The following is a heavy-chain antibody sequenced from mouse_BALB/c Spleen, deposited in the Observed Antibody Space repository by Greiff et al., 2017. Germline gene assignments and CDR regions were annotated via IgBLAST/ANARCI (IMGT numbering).Heavy chain of an antibody. CDR2: IYPGDGDT. V-gene: IGHV1-87*01. Sequence: QVQLQQSGAELARPGASVKLSCKASGYTFTSYWMQWVKQRPGQGLEWIGAIYPGDGDTRYTQKFKGKATLTADKSSSTAYMQLSSLASEDSAVFYCARFYYGSSHWYFDVWGAGTTVTVSS. CDR1: GYTFTSYW. CDR3: ARFYYGSSHWYFDV. D-gene: IGHD1-1*01. J-gene: IGHJ1*01.